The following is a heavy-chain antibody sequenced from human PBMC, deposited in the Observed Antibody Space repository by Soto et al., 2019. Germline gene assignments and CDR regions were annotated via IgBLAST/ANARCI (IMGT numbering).Heavy chain of an antibody. CDR2: IIPILGIA. J-gene: IGHJ4*02. Sequence: GASVKVSCKASGGTFSSYTISWVRQAPGQGLEWMGRIIPILGIANYAQKFQGRVTITADKSTSTAYMELSSLRSEDTAVYYCARQVIGYSSSWYDYWGQGTLVTVSS. D-gene: IGHD6-13*01. CDR1: GGTFSSYT. CDR3: ARQVIGYSSSWYDY. V-gene: IGHV1-69*02.